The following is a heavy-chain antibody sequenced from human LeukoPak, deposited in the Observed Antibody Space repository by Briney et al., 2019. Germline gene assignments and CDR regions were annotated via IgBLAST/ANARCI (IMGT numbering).Heavy chain of an antibody. D-gene: IGHD4-17*01. Sequence: PSETLSLTCTVSGGSISSYYWSWIRQPPGKGLEWSGYIYYSGSTNYNPSHKSRVTISVDTSKNQFSLKVSSVTAADTAVYSCARVPTVTFFDYWGQGTLVTVSS. J-gene: IGHJ4*02. V-gene: IGHV4-59*01. CDR1: GGSISSYY. CDR2: IYYSGST. CDR3: ARVPTVTFFDY.